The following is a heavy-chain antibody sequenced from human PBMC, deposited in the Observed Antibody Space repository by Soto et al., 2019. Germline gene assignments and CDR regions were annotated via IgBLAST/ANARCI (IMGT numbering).Heavy chain of an antibody. CDR1: GGSITSGDYY. V-gene: IGHV4-31*03. D-gene: IGHD3-22*01. J-gene: IGHJ4*02. Sequence: QVQLQESGPGLVKPSQTLSLTCTVSGGSITSGDYYWSWIRQHPGKGLEWIGYIYYSGSTYYNPSLKSRITISVDTSKNQFSLKLSSVTAADTAVYYCARAGRDYYYDSSGSQLGGYFDYWGQGTLVTVSS. CDR3: ARAGRDYYYDSSGSQLGGYFDY. CDR2: IYYSGST.